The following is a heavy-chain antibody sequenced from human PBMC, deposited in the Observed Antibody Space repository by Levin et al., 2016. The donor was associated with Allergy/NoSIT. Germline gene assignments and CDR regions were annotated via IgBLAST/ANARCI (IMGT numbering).Heavy chain of an antibody. V-gene: IGHV3-30-3*01. D-gene: IGHD6-13*01. Sequence: GESLKISCAASGFTFSSYAMHWVRQAPGKGLEWVAVISYDGSNKYYADSVKGQFTISRDNSKNTLYLQMNSLRAEDTAVYYCARDLPPGIAAAGFGYWGQGTLVTASS. CDR1: GFTFSSYA. J-gene: IGHJ4*02. CDR2: ISYDGSNK. CDR3: ARDLPPGIAAAGFGY.